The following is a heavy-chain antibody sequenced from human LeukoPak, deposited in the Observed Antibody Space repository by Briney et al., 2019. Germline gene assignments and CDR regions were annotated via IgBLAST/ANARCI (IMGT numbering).Heavy chain of an antibody. D-gene: IGHD3-22*01. CDR1: GFTFSSYA. Sequence: GGSLRLSCAASGFTFSSYAMSWVRQAPGKGLEWVSAINGSGGSTYYAVSVKGRFTISRDNSKHTLYLQMNSLRAEDTAVYYCAKDHLYDYYDSSGYYSLFQHWGQGTLVTVSS. V-gene: IGHV3-23*01. J-gene: IGHJ1*01. CDR2: INGSGGST. CDR3: AKDHLYDYYDSSGYYSLFQH.